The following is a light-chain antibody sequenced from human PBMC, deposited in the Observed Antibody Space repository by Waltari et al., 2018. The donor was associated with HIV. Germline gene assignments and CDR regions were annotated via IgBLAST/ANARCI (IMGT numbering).Light chain of an antibody. CDR1: SRDAGHYTF. V-gene: IGLV2-14*03. J-gene: IGLJ1*01. CDR3: SAYTSSSIRV. Sequence: QSALTQPAPGSGSPGQAITISCTGNSRDAGHYTFVCWYQQYPGKAPKLMIYHVNHRPAPVANRFSGSKSGDTASLTISGLQYEDEADYYCSAYTSSSIRVFGTGTQVTVL. CDR2: HVN.